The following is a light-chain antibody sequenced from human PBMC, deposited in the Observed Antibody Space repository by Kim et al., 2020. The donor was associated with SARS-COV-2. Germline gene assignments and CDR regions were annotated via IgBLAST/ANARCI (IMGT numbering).Light chain of an antibody. CDR3: QQYGRSLPYT. V-gene: IGKV3-20*01. CDR1: ESVRSNY. CDR2: GAS. Sequence: PGERATLSCRASESVRSNYLAWYQQKPGQAPRLLIYGASSRATGIPDRFSGSGSGTDFTLTIGRLEPEDFAVYYCQQYGRSLPYTFGQGTKLEI. J-gene: IGKJ2*01.